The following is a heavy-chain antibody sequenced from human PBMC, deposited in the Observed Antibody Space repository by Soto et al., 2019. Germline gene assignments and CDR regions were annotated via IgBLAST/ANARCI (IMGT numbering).Heavy chain of an antibody. CDR2: IIPMLGIA. Sequence: QVQLVQSGAEVKKPGSSVKVSCKASGGTFSSYTISWVRQAPGLGLEWMGRIIPMLGIANYAQKFQGRVTITADKSTSTAHMELSSLRSEDTAVYYCARGAWFGENYGMDVWGQGTTVTVSS. CDR3: ARGAWFGENYGMDV. CDR1: GGTFSSYT. J-gene: IGHJ6*02. V-gene: IGHV1-69*02. D-gene: IGHD3-10*01.